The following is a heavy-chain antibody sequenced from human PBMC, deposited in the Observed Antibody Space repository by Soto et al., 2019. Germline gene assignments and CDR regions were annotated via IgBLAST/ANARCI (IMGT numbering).Heavy chain of an antibody. CDR1: GGSFSGYY. CDR3: ASPHDYYDSSGYYGDVAFDI. D-gene: IGHD3-22*01. J-gene: IGHJ3*02. Sequence: QVQLQQWGAGLLKPSETLSLTCAVYGGSFSGYYWSWIRQPPGKGLEWIGEINHSGSTNYNPSLKSRVTISVDTSKNQFSLKLSSVTAADTAVYYCASPHDYYDSSGYYGDVAFDIWGQGTMVTVSS. CDR2: INHSGST. V-gene: IGHV4-34*01.